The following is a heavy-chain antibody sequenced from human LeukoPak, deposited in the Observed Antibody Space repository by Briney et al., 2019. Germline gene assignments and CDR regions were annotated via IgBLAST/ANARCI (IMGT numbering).Heavy chain of an antibody. Sequence: GASVKLSCKASGGTFSSCAISWVRQAPGQGLEWMGRIIPILGIANYAQKFQGRVTITADKSTSTAYMELSSLRSEDTAVYYCSRGDGYFDYWGQGTLVTVSS. D-gene: IGHD5-24*01. V-gene: IGHV1-69*04. CDR3: SRGDGYFDY. CDR1: GGTFSSCA. CDR2: IIPILGIA. J-gene: IGHJ4*02.